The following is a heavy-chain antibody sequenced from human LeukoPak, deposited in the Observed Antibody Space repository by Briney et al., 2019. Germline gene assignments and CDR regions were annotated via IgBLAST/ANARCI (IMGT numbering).Heavy chain of an antibody. CDR3: TRDGSGFYYYYYMDV. D-gene: IGHD6-25*01. Sequence: PAGSLRLSCAASGFTFSDYSMNWVRQAPRKGLQWVASISTVSTYTFYAESLKGRISISRDNAKNPLILQMSSLRADDTAVYYCTRDGSGFYYYYYMDVWGKGTTVTVSS. V-gene: IGHV3-21*01. CDR1: GFTFSDYS. J-gene: IGHJ6*03. CDR2: ISTVSTYT.